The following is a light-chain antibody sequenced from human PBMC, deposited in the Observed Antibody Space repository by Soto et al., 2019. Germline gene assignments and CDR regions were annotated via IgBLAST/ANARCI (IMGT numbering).Light chain of an antibody. V-gene: IGKV1-5*01. J-gene: IGKJ1*01. CDR2: AAS. CDR1: QIISRR. Sequence: DIQMTQSPSTLSASVGDRVAITCRASQIISRRLAWYQQKPGKAPKLLIFAASTLVRGVPSRFSGRGSGTEFTLTISSLQADDYATFYCQQYHTDWTFGQGTKVDIK. CDR3: QQYHTDWT.